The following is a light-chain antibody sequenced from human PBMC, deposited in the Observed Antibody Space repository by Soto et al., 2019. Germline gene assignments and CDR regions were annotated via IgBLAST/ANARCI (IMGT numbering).Light chain of an antibody. V-gene: IGLV1-40*01. CDR2: GNR. CDR3: QAYDYSLTASV. CDR1: TSNLGAGYD. Sequence: QSVMTQPPSVSGAPGQRVTLSCTGNTSNLGAGYDVHWYQQLPGAAPKLVIFGNRNRPSGVPERFSGSKSGTSASLAITGLQAEDEADYYCQAYDYSLTASVFGGGTKLTVL. J-gene: IGLJ3*02.